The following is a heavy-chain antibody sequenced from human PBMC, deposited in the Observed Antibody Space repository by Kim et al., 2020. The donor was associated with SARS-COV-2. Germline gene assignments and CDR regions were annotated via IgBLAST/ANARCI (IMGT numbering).Heavy chain of an antibody. V-gene: IGHV7-4-1*02. J-gene: IGHJ5*02. D-gene: IGHD6-13*01. CDR3: ARDRLAAADRWFDP. Sequence: AQGFTGRFVFSLDTSVSTAYLQISSLKAEDTAVYYCARDRLAAADRWFDPWGQGTLVTVSS.